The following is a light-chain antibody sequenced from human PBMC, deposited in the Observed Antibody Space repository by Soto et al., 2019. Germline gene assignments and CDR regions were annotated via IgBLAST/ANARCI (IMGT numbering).Light chain of an antibody. J-gene: IGKJ4*01. V-gene: IGKV1-27*01. Sequence: DIQMTQSPSSLSASVGDRVPITCRASQGISNYLAWYQQIPGKVPKLLISAASTLQSGVPSRFSGSGSGTDFTLSISSLQPEDVATYYCQKYTNVPTFGGGTKVEIK. CDR2: AAS. CDR1: QGISNY. CDR3: QKYTNVPT.